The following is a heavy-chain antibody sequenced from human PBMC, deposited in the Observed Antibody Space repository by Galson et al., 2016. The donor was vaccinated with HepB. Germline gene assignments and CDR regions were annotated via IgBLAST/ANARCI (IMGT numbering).Heavy chain of an antibody. Sequence: SVKVSCKASGGSFSSYAFSWVRQAPGQGLEWMGGIVPMFETGNYAQKFQGRVTITEDTSTSTVYMDMSSLTSEDTAVYYCARALGATFPFDVFDIWGQGTMVTVSS. CDR2: IVPMFETG. V-gene: IGHV1-69*06. J-gene: IGHJ3*02. D-gene: IGHD1-26*01. CDR1: GGSFSSYA. CDR3: ARALGATFPFDVFDI.